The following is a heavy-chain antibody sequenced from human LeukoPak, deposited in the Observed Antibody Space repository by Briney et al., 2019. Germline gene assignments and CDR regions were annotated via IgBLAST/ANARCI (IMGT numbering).Heavy chain of an antibody. J-gene: IGHJ5*02. CDR2: IYTSGST. D-gene: IGHD3-16*01. CDR3: ARGLPWPILGVLPPGWVGP. CDR1: GGSISSGSYY. Sequence: TSETLSLTCTVSGGSISSGSYYWSWIRQPAGKGLEWIGRIYTSGSTNYNPSLKSRVTISVDTSKNQFSLKLSSVTAADTAVYYLARGLPWPILGVLPPGWVGPWGQGTLVTVSS. V-gene: IGHV4-61*02.